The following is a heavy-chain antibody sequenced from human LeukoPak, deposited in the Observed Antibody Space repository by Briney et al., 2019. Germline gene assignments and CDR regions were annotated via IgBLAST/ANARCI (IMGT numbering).Heavy chain of an antibody. CDR2: INHSGST. J-gene: IGHJ6*02. V-gene: IGHV4-34*01. CDR1: GGSFSGYY. CDR3: ARASYGYRKAYYYGMDV. D-gene: IGHD5-18*01. Sequence: SETLSLTCAVYGGSFSGYYWSWIRQPPGKGLEWIGEINHSGSTNYNPSLKSRVTISVGTSKNQFSLKLSSVTAADTAVYYCARASYGYRKAYYYGMDVWGQGTTVTVSS.